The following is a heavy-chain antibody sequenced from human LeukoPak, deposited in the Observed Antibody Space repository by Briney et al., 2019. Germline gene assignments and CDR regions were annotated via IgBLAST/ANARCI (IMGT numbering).Heavy chain of an antibody. J-gene: IGHJ4*02. CDR3: AKYVSYNWNADPFDY. Sequence: PGGSLRLSCAASGFTFSSYGMHWVRQAPGKGLEWVAFIRYDGSNKYYADSVKGRFTISRDNSKNTLYLQMNSLRAEDTAVYYCAKYVSYNWNADPFDYWGQGTLVTVSS. V-gene: IGHV3-30*02. CDR2: IRYDGSNK. D-gene: IGHD1-20*01. CDR1: GFTFSSYG.